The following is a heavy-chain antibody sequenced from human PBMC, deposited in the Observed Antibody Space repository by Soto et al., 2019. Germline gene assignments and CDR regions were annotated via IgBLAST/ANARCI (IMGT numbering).Heavy chain of an antibody. J-gene: IGHJ5*02. CDR1: GGSIISGGYY. Sequence: PSETLSLTCTVSGGSIISGGYYWSWIRQHPGKGLEWIGYIYYSGSTYYNPSLKSRVTISVDTSKNQFSLKLSSVTAADTAVYYCAREVLMESFNWFDPWGQGTLVTVSS. CDR3: AREVLMESFNWFDP. D-gene: IGHD3-3*01. V-gene: IGHV4-31*03. CDR2: IYYSGST.